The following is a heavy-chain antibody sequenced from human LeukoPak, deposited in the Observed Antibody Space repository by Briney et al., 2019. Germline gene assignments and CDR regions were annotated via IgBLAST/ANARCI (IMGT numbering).Heavy chain of an antibody. V-gene: IGHV4-34*01. CDR2: INHSGST. J-gene: IGHJ2*01. CDR3: ARRNCSGGSCYRKYWYFDL. CDR1: GGSFSGYY. D-gene: IGHD2-15*01. Sequence: TTSETLSLTCAVYGGSFSGYYWSWIRQPPGKGLEWIGEINHSGSTNYSPSLKSRVTISVDTSKNQFSLKLSSVTAADTAVYYCARRNCSGGSCYRKYWYFDLRGRGTLVTVPS.